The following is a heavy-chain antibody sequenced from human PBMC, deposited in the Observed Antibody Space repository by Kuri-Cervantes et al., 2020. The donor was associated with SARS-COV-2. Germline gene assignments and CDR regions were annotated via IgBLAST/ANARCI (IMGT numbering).Heavy chain of an antibody. D-gene: IGHD6-13*01. Sequence: ESLKISCTVSGGSISSYYWGWIRQSPGKGLEWIGSIYYSGNTLYNPSLKSRLTISVDTSKKQFSLNLSSVTAADTAVYYCARDRGRIAAAGIGWFDPWGQGTLVTVSS. CDR3: ARDRGRIAAAGIGWFDP. CDR2: IYYSGNT. CDR1: GGSISSYY. V-gene: IGHV4-59*12. J-gene: IGHJ5*02.